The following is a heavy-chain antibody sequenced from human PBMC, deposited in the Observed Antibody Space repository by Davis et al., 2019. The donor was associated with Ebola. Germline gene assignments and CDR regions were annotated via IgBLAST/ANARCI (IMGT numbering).Heavy chain of an antibody. Sequence: GGSLRLSCAASGFTFSSYAMHWVRQAPGKGLEWVAVISYDGSNKYYADSVKGRFTISRDNSKNTLYLQMNSLRAEDTAVYYCAKETKLGTSYWGQGTLVTVSS. CDR3: AKETKLGTSY. V-gene: IGHV3-30-3*01. J-gene: IGHJ4*02. D-gene: IGHD3-16*01. CDR1: GFTFSSYA. CDR2: ISYDGSNK.